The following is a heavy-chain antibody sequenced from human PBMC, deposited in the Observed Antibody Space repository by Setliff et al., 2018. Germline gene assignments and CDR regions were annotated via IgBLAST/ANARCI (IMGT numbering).Heavy chain of an antibody. D-gene: IGHD5-18*01. CDR3: GRWLQWVDY. CDR1: GFTFSSFW. CDR2: INHDGSST. V-gene: IGHV3-74*01. Sequence: PGGSLRLSCAASGFTFSSFWMHWVRQAPGKGLVWVSRINHDGSSTTYADSVKGRFTISRDNARNSLYLQMNSLRAEDTAVYFCGRWLQWVDYWGQGALVTVSS. J-gene: IGHJ4*02.